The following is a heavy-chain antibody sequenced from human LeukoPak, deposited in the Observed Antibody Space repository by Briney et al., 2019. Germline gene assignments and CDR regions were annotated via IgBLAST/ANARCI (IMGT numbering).Heavy chain of an antibody. Sequence: ASVEVSCKASGYTFTSYDINWVRQATGQGLESMGWMNPNSGNTGYAQKFQGRVTMTRNTSISTAYMELSSLRSEDTAVYYCARGEYYGSGSYYNVDYWGQGTLVTVSS. CDR2: MNPNSGNT. D-gene: IGHD3-10*01. V-gene: IGHV1-8*01. J-gene: IGHJ4*02. CDR1: GYTFTSYD. CDR3: ARGEYYGSGSYYNVDY.